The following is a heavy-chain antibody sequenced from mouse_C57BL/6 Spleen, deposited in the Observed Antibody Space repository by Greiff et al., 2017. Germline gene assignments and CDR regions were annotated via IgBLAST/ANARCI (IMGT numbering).Heavy chain of an antibody. J-gene: IGHJ4*01. Sequence: VQLQQSGPGLVKPSQSLSLTCSVTGYSITSGYYWNWIRQFPGNKLEWMGYISYDGSNNYKPALKNRISITRDTSKNQFFLKLNSVTTEDTATYYCARAPYYDYAMDYWGQGTSVTVSS. CDR3: ARAPYYDYAMDY. CDR2: ISYDGSN. D-gene: IGHD2-10*01. CDR1: GYSITSGYY. V-gene: IGHV3-6*01.